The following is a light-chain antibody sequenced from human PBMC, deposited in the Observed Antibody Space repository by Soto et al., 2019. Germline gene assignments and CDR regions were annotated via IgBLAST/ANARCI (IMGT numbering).Light chain of an antibody. CDR2: GNS. Sequence: QSMLTRPPSVSGAPGQRVTISCTGSSSNIGAGYEVHWYQQLPGAAPKLLIYGNSNRPSGVPDRFSGSKSGTSASLAITGLQAEDEADYYCQSYDSSLSLYVFGTGTKVTVL. CDR3: QSYDSSLSLYV. CDR1: SSNIGAGYE. J-gene: IGLJ1*01. V-gene: IGLV1-40*01.